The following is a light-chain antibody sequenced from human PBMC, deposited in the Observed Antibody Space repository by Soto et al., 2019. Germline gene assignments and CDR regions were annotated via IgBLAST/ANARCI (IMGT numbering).Light chain of an antibody. CDR3: QSNDSSLSGLV. J-gene: IGLJ1*01. CDR2: GNS. V-gene: IGLV1-40*01. Sequence: QSVLTQPPSVSGAPGQRVTISCTGSSSNIGAGYDVHWYQQRPGTAPKLLIYGNSNRPSGVPDRFSGSKSGTSASLAITGLQAEDEADYYCQSNDSSLSGLVFGTGTKLTVL. CDR1: SSNIGAGYD.